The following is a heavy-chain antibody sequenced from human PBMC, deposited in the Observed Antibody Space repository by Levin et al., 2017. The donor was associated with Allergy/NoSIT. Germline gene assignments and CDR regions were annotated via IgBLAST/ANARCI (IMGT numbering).Heavy chain of an antibody. CDR1: GDRVSSTSAA. Sequence: SQTLSLPCAISGDRVSSTSAAWNWIRQSPSRGLEWLGRTYYRSKWYNDYAVSVKSRITINPDTSKNQFSLQLNSVTPEDTAVYYCAREATNGAPRWFDPWGQGTLVTVSS. D-gene: IGHD2-8*01. V-gene: IGHV6-1*01. CDR2: TYYRSKWYN. J-gene: IGHJ5*02. CDR3: AREATNGAPRWFDP.